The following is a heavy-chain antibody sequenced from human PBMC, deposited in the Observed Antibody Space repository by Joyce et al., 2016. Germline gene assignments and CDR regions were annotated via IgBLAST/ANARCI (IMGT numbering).Heavy chain of an antibody. Sequence: QIRLVESGGGVVQPGRSMRLSCAASGFNFTTHAILWVRQAPGKGLEWVAVISYDGSFKYYSESVRGRFTISRDNSKTTVSLQMSSLRPEDTALYYCAKGAFWRGFDSWGQGTRVTVSS. J-gene: IGHJ4*02. D-gene: IGHD3-3*01. CDR1: GFNFTTHA. CDR2: ISYDGSFK. CDR3: AKGAFWRGFDS. V-gene: IGHV3-30*18.